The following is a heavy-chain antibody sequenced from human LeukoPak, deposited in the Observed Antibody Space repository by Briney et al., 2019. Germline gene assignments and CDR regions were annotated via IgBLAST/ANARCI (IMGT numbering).Heavy chain of an antibody. Sequence: ASVKVSCKASGYTFTGYYMHWVRQAPGQGLEWMGRINPNRGGTNYAQKFQGRVTMTRDTSISTAYMELSRLRSDDTAVYYCARGIQLWYVWDYWGQGTLVTVSS. CDR2: INPNRGGT. V-gene: IGHV1-2*06. J-gene: IGHJ4*02. CDR3: ARGIQLWYVWDY. D-gene: IGHD5-18*01. CDR1: GYTFTGYY.